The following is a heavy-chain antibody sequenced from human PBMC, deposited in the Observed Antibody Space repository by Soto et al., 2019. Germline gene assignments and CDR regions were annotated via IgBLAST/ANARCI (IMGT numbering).Heavy chain of an antibody. CDR1: GFTFSSYD. D-gene: IGHD3-22*01. CDR3: ARVTYYYDSSGYGYYLDY. Sequence: GGSLRLSCAASGFTFSSYDMHWVRQATGKGLEWVSAIGTAGDTYYPGSVKGRFTISRENAKNSLYLQMNSLRAEDTAVCYCARVTYYYDSSGYGYYLDYWGQGTLVTVS. CDR2: IGTAGDT. V-gene: IGHV3-13*01. J-gene: IGHJ4*02.